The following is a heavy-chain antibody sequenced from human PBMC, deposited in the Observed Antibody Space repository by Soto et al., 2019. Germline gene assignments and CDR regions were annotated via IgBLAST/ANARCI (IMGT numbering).Heavy chain of an antibody. CDR1: GFTFSSYA. CDR2: ISGRGDNT. CDR3: AKAAVNWNDADAFDM. D-gene: IGHD1-1*01. Sequence: GSLRLSCVASGFTFSSYAMSWVRQAPGKGLEWVSAISGRGDNTYYADSVKGRFTISRDNSKNTLYLQMNSLRDEDTAVYYCAKAAVNWNDADAFDMWGQGTMVTVSS. V-gene: IGHV3-23*01. J-gene: IGHJ3*02.